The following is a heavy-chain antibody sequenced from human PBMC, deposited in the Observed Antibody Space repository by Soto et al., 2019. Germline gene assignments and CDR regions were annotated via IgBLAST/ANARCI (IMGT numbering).Heavy chain of an antibody. CDR2: ISYDGRNK. Sequence: QVQLVESGGGVVQPGRSLRLSCEASGFAFSSYDMEWVRQAPGKGLEWVAVISYDGRNKFYADSVKGRFTISRDNSENTLYLEVSSLRAEDTAVYYCAKTRTGMGMDSFDYWGQGTLVTVST. CDR1: GFAFSSYD. J-gene: IGHJ4*02. D-gene: IGHD1-1*01. V-gene: IGHV3-30*04. CDR3: AKTRTGMGMDSFDY.